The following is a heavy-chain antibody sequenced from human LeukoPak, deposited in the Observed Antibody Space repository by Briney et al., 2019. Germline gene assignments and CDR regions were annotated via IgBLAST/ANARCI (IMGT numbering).Heavy chain of an antibody. CDR2: IYCSGST. CDR1: GGSVSSYY. J-gene: IGHJ4*02. Sequence: SETLSLTCTVSGGSVSSYYWGWLRQPPGKGLEWIGYIYCSGSTNYNPSLKSRVTISVDTSKNQFSLKLSSVTAADTAVYYCARERVAGGIYYFDYWGQGTLVTVSS. CDR3: ARERVAGGIYYFDY. D-gene: IGHD6-19*01. V-gene: IGHV4-59*02.